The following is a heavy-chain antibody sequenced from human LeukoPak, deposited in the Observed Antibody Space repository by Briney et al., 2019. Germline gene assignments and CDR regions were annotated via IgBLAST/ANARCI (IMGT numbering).Heavy chain of an antibody. J-gene: IGHJ1*01. CDR1: GFTFNSYA. CDR2: MSGSGHST. CDR3: GATYGGYYDSSLPPEH. D-gene: IGHD1-26*01. Sequence: GGSLRLSCAGSGFTFNSYAMTRVRQAPGKGLEWVSSMSGSGHSTYYADSVKGRFSISRDNSANTLYLQMHSLTAEDTAVYYCGATYGGYYDSSLPPEHWGQGSLVIVSS. V-gene: IGHV3-23*01.